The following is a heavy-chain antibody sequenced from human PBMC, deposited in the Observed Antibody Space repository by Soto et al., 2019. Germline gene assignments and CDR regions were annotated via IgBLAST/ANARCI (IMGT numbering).Heavy chain of an antibody. CDR1: GFTFSSYV. CDR2: IPYDGSKK. J-gene: IGHJ4*02. V-gene: IGHV3-30*03. Sequence: HPGGSLRLSCAASGFTFSSYVMHWVRQAPGKGLEWVAVIPYDGSKKYYADSVKGRFTISRDNAKNSLYLQMNSLRAEDTAVYYCARDQPGYSYGYGLGYWGQGTLVTVSS. D-gene: IGHD5-18*01. CDR3: ARDQPGYSYGYGLGY.